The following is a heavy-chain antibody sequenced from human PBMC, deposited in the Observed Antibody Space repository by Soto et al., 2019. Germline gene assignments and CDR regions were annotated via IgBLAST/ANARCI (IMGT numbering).Heavy chain of an antibody. V-gene: IGHV4-61*01. Sequence: SETLSLTCTVSGGSVSSGSYYWSWIRQPPGKGLEWIGYIYYSGSTNYNPSLKSRVTISVDTSKNQFSLKLGSVTAADTAVYYCARGSIGGLAFDIWGQGTMVTVSS. J-gene: IGHJ3*02. CDR3: ARGSIGGLAFDI. CDR1: GGSVSSGSYY. D-gene: IGHD3-16*01. CDR2: IYYSGST.